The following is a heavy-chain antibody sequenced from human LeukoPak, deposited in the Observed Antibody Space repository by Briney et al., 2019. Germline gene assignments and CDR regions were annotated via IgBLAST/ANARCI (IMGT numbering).Heavy chain of an antibody. Sequence: PGGSLRLSCATSGFTLSSYSMNWVRQAPGKGLEWVSYISSGSTTIYYADSVKGRFTISRDNAKSPLYLQMNSLRAEDTAVYYCARDVEQWLVRVYYFDYWGQGTLVTVSS. CDR3: ARDVEQWLVRVYYFDY. D-gene: IGHD6-19*01. V-gene: IGHV3-48*01. CDR2: ISSGSTTI. CDR1: GFTLSSYS. J-gene: IGHJ4*02.